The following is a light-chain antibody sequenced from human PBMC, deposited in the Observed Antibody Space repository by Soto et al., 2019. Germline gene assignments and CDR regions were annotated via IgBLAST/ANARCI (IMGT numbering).Light chain of an antibody. CDR1: SGSVSTSHY. CDR3: VLHGGSGMTV. Sequence: QAVVTQEPSFSVSPGGTATLSCGFTSGSVSTSHYPSWYQQTPGQAPRTLIYNTDSRSYGVPDRFSGSILVNKAALTITGAQAYDECTYYCVLHGGSGMTVFGGGTKLTVL. V-gene: IGLV8-61*01. CDR2: NTD. J-gene: IGLJ3*02.